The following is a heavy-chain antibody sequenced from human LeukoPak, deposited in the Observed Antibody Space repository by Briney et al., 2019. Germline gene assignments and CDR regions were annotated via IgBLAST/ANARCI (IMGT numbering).Heavy chain of an antibody. CDR2: INPSGGST. CDR3: ARDYDSSGYSSVGFDP. Sequence: GASVKVSCKASGYTFTSYYMHWARQAPGQGLEWMGIINPSGGSTSYAQKFQGRVTMTRDMSTSTAYMELRSLRSDDTAVYYCARDYDSSGYSSVGFDPWGQGTLVTVSS. D-gene: IGHD3-22*01. V-gene: IGHV1-46*01. CDR1: GYTFTSYY. J-gene: IGHJ5*02.